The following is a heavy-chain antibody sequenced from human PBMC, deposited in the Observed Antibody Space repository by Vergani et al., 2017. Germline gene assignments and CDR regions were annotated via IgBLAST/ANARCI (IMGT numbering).Heavy chain of an antibody. V-gene: IGHV1-69*01. Sequence: QVQLVQSGAEVKKPGSSVKVSCKASGGTFSSYAISWVRQAPGQGLEWMGGIIPIFGTANYAQKFQGRVTITADESTSTAYMELSSLRSEDTAVYYCAGVSRDGYNSDYYGMDVWGQGTTVTVSS. J-gene: IGHJ6*02. CDR1: GGTFSSYA. CDR2: IIPIFGTA. D-gene: IGHD5-24*01. CDR3: AGVSRDGYNSDYYGMDV.